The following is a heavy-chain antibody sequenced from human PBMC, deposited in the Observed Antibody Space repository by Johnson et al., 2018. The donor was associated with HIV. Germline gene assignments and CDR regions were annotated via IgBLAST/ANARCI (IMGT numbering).Heavy chain of an antibody. Sequence: VQLVESGGGLVQPGGSLRLSCAASGFTFSSYAMSWVRQAPGKGLEWVATIRHDGSKKYYVDSVKGRFTISRDNDKNSLYLQMNSLRAEDTAVYYCARSVVVTAQGGIEAFDIWGQGTMVTVSS. V-gene: IGHV3-7*01. CDR3: ARSVVVTAQGGIEAFDI. D-gene: IGHD2-21*02. J-gene: IGHJ3*02. CDR1: GFTFSSYA. CDR2: IRHDGSKK.